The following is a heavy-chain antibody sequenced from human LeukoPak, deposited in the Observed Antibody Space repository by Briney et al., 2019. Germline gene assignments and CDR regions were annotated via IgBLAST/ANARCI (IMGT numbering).Heavy chain of an antibody. CDR1: GASISSGSYY. Sequence: SETLSLTCTVSGASISSGSYYWSWIRQPAGKGLEWIGRIYTSGSTNYNPSLKSRVTISVDTSKNQFSLKLSSVTAADTAVYYCARAHSSSPTIDYWGQGTLVTVSS. J-gene: IGHJ4*02. CDR3: ARAHSSSPTIDY. CDR2: IYTSGST. D-gene: IGHD6-13*01. V-gene: IGHV4-61*02.